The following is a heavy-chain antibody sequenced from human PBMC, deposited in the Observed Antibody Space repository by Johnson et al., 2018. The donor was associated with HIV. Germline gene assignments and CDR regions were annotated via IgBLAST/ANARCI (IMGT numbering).Heavy chain of an antibody. CDR1: GFTFSNAW. CDR2: ISSRGSII. Sequence: QVQLVESGGGVVQPGGSLRLSCAASGFTFSNAWMSWVRQAPGKGLEWVSDISSRGSIIYYADSVKGRFTISRDNAENSLYLQMNSLRVEDTAVYYCAKSDYPGIAVAGSAYDDAFDIWGQGTMVTVSS. D-gene: IGHD6-19*01. V-gene: IGHV3-11*04. CDR3: AKSDYPGIAVAGSAYDDAFDI. J-gene: IGHJ3*02.